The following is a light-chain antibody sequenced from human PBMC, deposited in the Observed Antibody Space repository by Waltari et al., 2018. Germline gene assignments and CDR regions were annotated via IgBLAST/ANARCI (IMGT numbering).Light chain of an antibody. J-gene: IGKJ1*01. V-gene: IGKV3-15*01. CDR2: GAS. Sequence: EIVITQSPATLSVSPGERATLSCRASQSVSSNLAWYQQKPGQAPRLLIYGASTRATGIPARFSGSGSGTEFTLTISSLQSEDFAVYYCHQYYATPPDGKTFGQGTKVEIK. CDR1: QSVSSN. CDR3: HQYYATPPDGKT.